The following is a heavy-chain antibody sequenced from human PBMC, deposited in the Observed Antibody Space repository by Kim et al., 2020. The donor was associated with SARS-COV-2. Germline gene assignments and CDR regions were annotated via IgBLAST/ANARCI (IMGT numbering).Heavy chain of an antibody. CDR3: ATDSGSPRYYFDY. CDR1: GFTFSSYG. CDR2: IWYDGSNK. J-gene: IGHJ4*02. D-gene: IGHD1-26*01. Sequence: GGSLRLSCAASGFTFSSYGMHWVRQAPGKGLEWVAVIWYDGSNKYYADSVKGRFTISRDNSKNTLYLQMNSLRAEDTAVYYCATDSGSPRYYFDYWGQGTLVTVSS. V-gene: IGHV3-33*01.